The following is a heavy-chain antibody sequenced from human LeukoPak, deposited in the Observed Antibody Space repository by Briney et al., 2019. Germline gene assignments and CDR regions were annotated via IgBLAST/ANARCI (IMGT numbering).Heavy chain of an antibody. V-gene: IGHV3-74*01. D-gene: IGHD2-2*01. CDR2: INSDGSST. CDR1: GFTFSSYW. J-gene: IGHJ4*02. CDR3: VSFYETY. Sequence: GGSLRLSCAASGFTFSSYWMHWVRQAPGKGLVWVSRINSDGSSTSYADSVKGRFTISKDNAKNTVYLQMNNLRAEDTAVHYCVSFYETYWGRGTLVTVSS.